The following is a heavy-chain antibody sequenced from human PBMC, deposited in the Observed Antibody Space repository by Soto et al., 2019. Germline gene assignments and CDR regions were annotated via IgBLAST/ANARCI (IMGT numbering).Heavy chain of an antibody. V-gene: IGHV1-46*01. J-gene: IGHJ6*02. Sequence: ASVKVSCKASGYTFTSYYMHWVRQAPGQGLEWMGIINPSGGSTSYAQKFQGRVTMTRDTSTSTVYMELSSLRSEDTAVYYCARVGGVVVAADNFYYYYGMDVWGQGTTVTV. CDR1: GYTFTSYY. CDR2: INPSGGST. D-gene: IGHD2-15*01. CDR3: ARVGGVVVAADNFYYYYGMDV.